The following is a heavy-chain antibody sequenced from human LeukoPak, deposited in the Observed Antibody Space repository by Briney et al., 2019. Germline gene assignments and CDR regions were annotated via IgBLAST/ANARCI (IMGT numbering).Heavy chain of an antibody. J-gene: IGHJ4*02. V-gene: IGHV4-34*01. D-gene: IGHD6-19*01. CDR1: GGSFSGYY. Sequence: KPSETLSLTCAVYGGSFSGYYWSWIRQPPGKGLEWIAYISHSGSANYNPSLKSRVTISRDTSKNQFSLRLTSVTAADTAVYYCARGAGWYDYWGQGTLVTVSS. CDR3: ARGAGWYDY. CDR2: ISHSGSA.